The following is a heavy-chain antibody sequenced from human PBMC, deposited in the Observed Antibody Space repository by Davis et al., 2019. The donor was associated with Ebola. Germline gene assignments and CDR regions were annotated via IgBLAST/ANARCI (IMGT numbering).Heavy chain of an antibody. Sequence: GGSLRLSCVASGFTFSSYGMHWVRQAPGRGPEWVAVVSYDGNTQLYADSVKGRFTISRDNSKNTLYLQMNSLRAEDTAVYYCAKEQDTMVRGVIMRGGFDPWGQGTLVTVSS. D-gene: IGHD3-10*01. CDR1: GFTFSSYG. V-gene: IGHV3-30*18. J-gene: IGHJ5*02. CDR3: AKEQDTMVRGVIMRGGFDP. CDR2: VSYDGNTQ.